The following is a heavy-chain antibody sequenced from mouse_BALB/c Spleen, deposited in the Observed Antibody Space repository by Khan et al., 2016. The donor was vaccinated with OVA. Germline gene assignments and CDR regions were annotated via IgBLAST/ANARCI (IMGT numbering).Heavy chain of an antibody. J-gene: IGHJ2*01. V-gene: IGHV3-2*02. Sequence: EVQLQESEPGLVKPSQSLSLTCTVTGYSITSDYAWNWIRQFPGNKLEWMGYISYSGNIHYNPSLKSRISITRDTSKNQFFLQLNSVTTEDTATYYCARIYGGDFDYWGQGTTLTVSS. CDR3: ARIYGGDFDY. CDR1: GYSITSDYA. D-gene: IGHD1-1*01. CDR2: ISYSGNI.